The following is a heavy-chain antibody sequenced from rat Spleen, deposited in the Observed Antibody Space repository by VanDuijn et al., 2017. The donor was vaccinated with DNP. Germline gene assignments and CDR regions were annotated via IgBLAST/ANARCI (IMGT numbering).Heavy chain of an antibody. J-gene: IGHJ3*01. V-gene: IGHV5-7*01. CDR3: TRGANWEGNWFAY. CDR2: IIYDGSRT. D-gene: IGHD5-1*01. CDR1: GFTFSDYY. Sequence: EVQLVESGGGLVQPGRSLKLSCAASGFTFSDYYMAWVRQAPGKGLEWVATIIYDGSRTYYRDSVKGRFTISRDNAKSTLYLQMDSLRSEATATYYCTRGANWEGNWFAYWGQGTLVTVSS.